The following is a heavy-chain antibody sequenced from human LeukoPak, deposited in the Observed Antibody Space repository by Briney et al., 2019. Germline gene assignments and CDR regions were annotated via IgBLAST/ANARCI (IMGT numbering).Heavy chain of an antibody. V-gene: IGHV4-31*03. J-gene: IGHJ6*02. Sequence: SQTLSLTCTVSGGSISSGGYYWSWIRQHTGKGLEWIGYIYYSGSTYYNPSLKSRVTISVDTSKNQFSLKLSSVTAADTAVYYCARDRPGYYYGMDVWGQGTTVTVSS. CDR1: GGSISSGGYY. D-gene: IGHD6-6*01. CDR3: ARDRPGYYYGMDV. CDR2: IYYSGST.